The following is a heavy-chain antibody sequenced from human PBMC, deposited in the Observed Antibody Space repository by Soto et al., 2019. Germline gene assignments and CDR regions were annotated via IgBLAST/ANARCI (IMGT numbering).Heavy chain of an antibody. V-gene: IGHV4-4*02. CDR3: ASFGSYYGPDY. J-gene: IGHJ4*02. CDR2: IYHSGST. Sequence: SETLSLTXAVSGGSISSSNWWSWVRQPPGKGLEWIGEIYHSGSTNYNPSLKSRVTISVDKSKNQFSLKLSSVTAADTAVYYCASFGSYYGPDYWGQGTLVTVSS. D-gene: IGHD1-26*01. CDR1: GGSISSSNW.